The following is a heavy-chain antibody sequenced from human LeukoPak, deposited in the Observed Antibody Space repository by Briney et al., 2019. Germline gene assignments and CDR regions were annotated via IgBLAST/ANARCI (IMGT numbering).Heavy chain of an antibody. V-gene: IGHV3-7*05. CDR1: GFTFSNYW. CDR3: ARARIDY. J-gene: IGHJ4*02. D-gene: IGHD1-14*01. Sequence: GGSLRLSCAASGFTFSNYWMTWVRQAPGKGLEWVANIKEDGSEKYYVDSVKGRFTISRDDAKNSLYLQLNTLRAEDTAVYYCARARIDYWGQGTLITVSS. CDR2: IKEDGSEK.